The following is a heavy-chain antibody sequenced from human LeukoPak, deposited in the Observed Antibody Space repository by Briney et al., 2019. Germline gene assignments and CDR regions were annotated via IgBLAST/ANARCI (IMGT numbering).Heavy chain of an antibody. J-gene: IGHJ6*02. CDR3: ARVGGWYPYYYYYYGMDV. CDR1: GGSVSSGLNK. Sequence: PQTLSLTCTLSGGSVSSGLNKWGWIRRPPGKGLEWIREIKHSGSTNYNASLKSRVTISVDTSKNQFSLKLSSVTAADTAVYYCARVGGWYPYYYYYYGMDVWGQGTTVTVSS. CDR2: IKHSGST. D-gene: IGHD6-19*01. V-gene: IGHV4-39*07.